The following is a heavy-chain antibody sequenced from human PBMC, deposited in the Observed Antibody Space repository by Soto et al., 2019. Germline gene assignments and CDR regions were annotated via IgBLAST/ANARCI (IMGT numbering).Heavy chain of an antibody. D-gene: IGHD3-10*01. J-gene: IGHJ6*02. CDR1: GFTITDYY. Sequence: GGSLRLSCGASGFTITDYYMSWIRHSPFKWLEWVSHISSVGTTTYYADSVKGRFSISMDNAKNSLYLQMNSLRAEDTAVYYCARDQEGSGSHWLGYNYYAMDVWGQGTTVTVSS. CDR3: ARDQEGSGSHWLGYNYYAMDV. V-gene: IGHV3-11*01. CDR2: ISSVGTTT.